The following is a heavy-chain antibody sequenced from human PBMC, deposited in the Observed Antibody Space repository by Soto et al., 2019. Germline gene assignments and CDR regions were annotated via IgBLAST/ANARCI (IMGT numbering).Heavy chain of an antibody. D-gene: IGHD6-19*01. Sequence: GSLRLSCAASGFTFSSYAMSWVRQAPGKGLKWVSAISGSGGSTYYADSVKGRFTISRDNSKNTLYLQMNSLRAEDTAVYYCAKAQFNSSGKYFDYWGQGALVTVSS. CDR1: GFTFSSYA. CDR2: ISGSGGST. J-gene: IGHJ4*02. V-gene: IGHV3-23*01. CDR3: AKAQFNSSGKYFDY.